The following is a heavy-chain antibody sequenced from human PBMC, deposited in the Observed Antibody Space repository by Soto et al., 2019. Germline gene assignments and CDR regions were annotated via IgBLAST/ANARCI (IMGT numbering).Heavy chain of an antibody. V-gene: IGHV1-18*01. Sequence: QVQLVQSGAEGKKPGASVKVSCKVSGYTFTSYSFSWVRQAPGQGLEWMGWISAYNGNTYHARKLQGRVTMTTDTSTSTAYMELRSLRSDDTAVYYCARDVGYGLIDYWGQGTLVTVSS. J-gene: IGHJ4*02. CDR2: ISAYNGNT. D-gene: IGHD5-18*01. CDR3: ARDVGYGLIDY. CDR1: GYTFTSYS.